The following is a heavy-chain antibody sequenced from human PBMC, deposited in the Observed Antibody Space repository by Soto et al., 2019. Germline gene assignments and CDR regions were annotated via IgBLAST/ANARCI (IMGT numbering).Heavy chain of an antibody. J-gene: IGHJ5*02. V-gene: IGHV3-23*01. Sequence: EVQLWDAGGNLGQPGGSLRLSCAASGFTFSTFAMNLVRHAPGEGLEWVSGISGSGGNTQYADSVKGRVTISRDNSKNTLYLQMNTLKNDDTAVYYCAYSDVLMTTSGGWCNEFDPWGEGALVIDSS. CDR3: AYSDVLMTTSGGWCNEFDP. CDR1: GFTFSTFA. CDR2: ISGSGGNT. D-gene: IGHD1-26*01.